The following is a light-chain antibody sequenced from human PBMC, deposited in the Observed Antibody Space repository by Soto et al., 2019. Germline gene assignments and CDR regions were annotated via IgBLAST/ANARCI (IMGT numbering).Light chain of an antibody. CDR2: DVS. Sequence: QSALTQPASVSGSPGQSITISCTGTSSDVGAYNYVSWYQQHPGRAPKLMIYDVSNRPSGVSNRFSGSKSGNTASLTISGLRAEDEADYYCSSYKRSSTLYVFGTGTKLTVL. J-gene: IGLJ1*01. CDR1: SSDVGAYNY. CDR3: SSYKRSSTLYV. V-gene: IGLV2-14*01.